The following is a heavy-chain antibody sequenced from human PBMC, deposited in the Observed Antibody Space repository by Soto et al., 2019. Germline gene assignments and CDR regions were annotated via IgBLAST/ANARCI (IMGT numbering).Heavy chain of an antibody. J-gene: IGHJ6*02. Sequence: GGSLRLSCRVSGFTFNNSGMHWVRQAPGKGLEWMAVISYDGSDKYYADSVKGRVIISRDNSKNTLNLEMNSLRAEDTAIYYCVKDRVPGAYGNYYGMDVWGQGTTVTVS. CDR1: GFTFNNSG. D-gene: IGHD5-12*01. CDR2: ISYDGSDK. V-gene: IGHV3-30*18. CDR3: VKDRVPGAYGNYYGMDV.